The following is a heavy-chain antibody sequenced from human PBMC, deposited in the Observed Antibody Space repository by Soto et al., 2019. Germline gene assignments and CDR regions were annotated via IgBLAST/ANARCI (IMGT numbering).Heavy chain of an antibody. V-gene: IGHV4-38-2*01. CDR3: ARAPDHYDFWSGYYHYYFDY. D-gene: IGHD3-3*01. J-gene: IGHJ4*02. CDR2: IYHSGST. Sequence: SETLSLTCAVSGYSISSGYYWGWIRQPPRKGLEWIGSIYHSGSTYYNPSLKSRVTISVDTSKNQFSLKLSSVTAAGTAVYYCARAPDHYDFWSGYYHYYFDYWGQGTLVTVSS. CDR1: GYSISSGYY.